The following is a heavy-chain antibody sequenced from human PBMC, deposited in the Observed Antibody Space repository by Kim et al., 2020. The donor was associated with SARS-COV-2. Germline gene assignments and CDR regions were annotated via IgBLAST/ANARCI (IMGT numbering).Heavy chain of an antibody. CDR1: GFTFDDYA. Sequence: GGSLRLSCAASGFTFDDYAMHWVRQAPGKGLEWVSGISWNSGTIDYADSVKGRFTISRDNAKNSLYLQMNSLRAEDTALYYCAKDLGRLSSSWAYYYYGIDVWGKGTTVTVSS. CDR3: AKDLGRLSSSWAYYYYGIDV. V-gene: IGHV3-9*01. CDR2: ISWNSGTI. D-gene: IGHD6-13*01. J-gene: IGHJ6*04.